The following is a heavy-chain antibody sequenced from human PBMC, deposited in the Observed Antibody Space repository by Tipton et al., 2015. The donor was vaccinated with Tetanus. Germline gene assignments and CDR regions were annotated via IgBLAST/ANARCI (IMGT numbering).Heavy chain of an antibody. CDR2: MTPKNGDT. CDR1: GFSFTGYD. D-gene: IGHD1-26*01. J-gene: IGHJ6*01. Sequence: QSGAEVKKPGASVKVSCKASGFSFTGYDINWVRQATGQGLEWMGWMTPKNGDTGYAQNFQGRITITADEVTTTAYMEVSSLTSEDTAVFYCARGGSYLGIYYYYAMDVWGQGTTVTVSS. V-gene: IGHV1-8*03. CDR3: ARGGSYLGIYYYYAMDV.